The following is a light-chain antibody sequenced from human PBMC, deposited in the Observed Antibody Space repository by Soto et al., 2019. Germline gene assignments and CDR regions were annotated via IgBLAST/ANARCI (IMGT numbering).Light chain of an antibody. Sequence: EIVIRQPPATLSVAPGVRASLSCRVSQSVGSDLAWYQQKPGQAPRLVIYDIFTRATGVPTRISGRGAGTEFTLTISSLQSEDFAVYCCQQYDNWPYTFGQGTKVDI. V-gene: IGKV3D-15*01. J-gene: IGKJ2*01. CDR3: QQYDNWPYT. CDR2: DIF. CDR1: QSVGSD.